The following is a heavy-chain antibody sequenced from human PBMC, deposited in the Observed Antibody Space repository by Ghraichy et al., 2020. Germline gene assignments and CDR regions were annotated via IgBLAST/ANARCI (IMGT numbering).Heavy chain of an antibody. V-gene: IGHV2-70*11. D-gene: IGHD3-9*01. CDR1: GFSLSTSGMS. Sequence: SGPTLVKPTQTLTLTCTFSGFSLSTSGMSVSWIRQPPGKALEWLARIDWDGDYYYSTSLKTRLTISKDTSKNLVVLTMTNMDPADTATYYCARIRYDILTGYYKGYGMDVWGQGTTVTVSS. CDR3: ARIRYDILTGYYKGYGMDV. CDR2: IDWDGDY. J-gene: IGHJ6*02.